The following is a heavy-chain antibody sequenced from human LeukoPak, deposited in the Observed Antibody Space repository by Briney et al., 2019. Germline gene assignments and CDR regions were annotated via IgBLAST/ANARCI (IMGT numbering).Heavy chain of an antibody. D-gene: IGHD5-18*01. V-gene: IGHV1-69*05. CDR1: GGTFSSYA. CDR3: ARGGTWIQEYYFNY. Sequence: SVKVSCKASGGTFSSYAIRWVRQAPGQGLEWMVRIIPIFGTANYAQKFQGRVTITTDESTSTAYMELSSLRSEDTAVYYCARGGTWIQEYYFNYLGPGHPGHRLL. J-gene: IGHJ4*02. CDR2: IIPIFGTA.